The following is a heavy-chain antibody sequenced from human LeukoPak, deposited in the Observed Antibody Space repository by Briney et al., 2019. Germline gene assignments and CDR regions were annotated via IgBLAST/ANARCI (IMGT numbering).Heavy chain of an antibody. D-gene: IGHD2-2*01. J-gene: IGHJ4*02. V-gene: IGHV3-23*01. Sequence: PGGSLRLSCAASVFTFSSYAMSWVRQAPGKGLEWVSAISGSGGTTYYADSVKGRFTISRDNSKNTLHLQMNTLRAEDTAVYYCARSSPIDYWGQGTLVTVSS. CDR2: ISGSGGTT. CDR3: ARSSPIDY. CDR1: VFTFSSYA.